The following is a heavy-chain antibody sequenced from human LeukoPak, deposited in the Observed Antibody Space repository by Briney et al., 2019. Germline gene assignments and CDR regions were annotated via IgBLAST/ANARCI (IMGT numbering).Heavy chain of an antibody. CDR3: ARGDSSGWYFDQ. J-gene: IGHJ4*02. CDR1: GSTFDAYG. CDR2: INWNGGST. V-gene: IGHV3-20*04. Sequence: RPGGSLRLSCAASGSTFDAYGMSWVRQAPGKGLEWVSGINWNGGSTGYADSVRGRFTISRDNAKNSLYLQMNSLRAEDTALYYCARGDSSGWYFDQWGQGILVTVSS. D-gene: IGHD6-19*01.